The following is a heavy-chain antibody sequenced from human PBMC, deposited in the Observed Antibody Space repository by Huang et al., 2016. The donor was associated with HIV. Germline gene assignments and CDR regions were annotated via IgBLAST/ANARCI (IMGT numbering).Heavy chain of an antibody. Sequence: QQQLQQWGAGLLKPSETLSLTCAVYGGSFTNYYWGWIRQPPGKGLEWIGESNNGGMTQYSPSLNSRVTISLDTSKNQVALKLTSVSAADTAVYYCVRGPRYVSADWYARLRNYWFFDLWGRGSLVSVSS. J-gene: IGHJ2*01. CDR3: VRGPRYVSADWYARLRNYWFFDL. CDR1: GGSFTNYY. V-gene: IGHV4-34*01. CDR2: SNNGGMT. D-gene: IGHD3-9*01.